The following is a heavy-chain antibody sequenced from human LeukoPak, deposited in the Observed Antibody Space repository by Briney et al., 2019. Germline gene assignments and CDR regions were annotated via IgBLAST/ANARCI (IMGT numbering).Heavy chain of an antibody. CDR3: AGVGSVAKGGDY. D-gene: IGHD4-11*01. V-gene: IGHV4-38-2*02. CDR2: INHSGST. CDR1: GYSISSGYY. Sequence: SETLSLTCTVSGYSISSGYYWGWIRQPPGKGLEWIGSINHSGSTYYNPSLKSRVTISVDTSKNQFSLKLSSVTAADTAVYYCAGVGSVAKGGDYWGQGTLVTVSS. J-gene: IGHJ4*02.